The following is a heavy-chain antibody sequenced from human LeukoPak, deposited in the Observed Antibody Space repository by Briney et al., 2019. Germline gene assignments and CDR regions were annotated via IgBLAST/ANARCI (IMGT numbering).Heavy chain of an antibody. CDR3: ARGGQDDFWSDRGN. CDR2: INGDRT. CDR1: GFTFTSYP. J-gene: IGHJ4*02. V-gene: IGHV3-23*01. D-gene: IGHD3-3*01. Sequence: PGGSLRLSCAASGFTFTSYPLSWVRQAPGMGLEWVSSINGDRTYYAGSVMGRFTISRDNSKNTLYLQMNSLMAEDTAVYYCARGGQDDFWSDRGNWGQGTLVIVSS.